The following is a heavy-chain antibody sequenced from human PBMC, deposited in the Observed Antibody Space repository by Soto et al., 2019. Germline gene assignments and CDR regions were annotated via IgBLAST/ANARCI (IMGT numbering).Heavy chain of an antibody. D-gene: IGHD3-22*01. Sequence: GGSLRLSCAASGFTFSSYPLHWVRQAPGKGLEWVAFISFDGRDTYYPDSLKGRFTISRDDSKNTVYLQINSLRPEDTAVYYCARDYYDSSGYLLYWGQGTPVTVSS. CDR3: ARDYYDSSGYLLY. J-gene: IGHJ4*02. CDR1: GFTFSSYP. V-gene: IGHV3-30-3*01. CDR2: ISFDGRDT.